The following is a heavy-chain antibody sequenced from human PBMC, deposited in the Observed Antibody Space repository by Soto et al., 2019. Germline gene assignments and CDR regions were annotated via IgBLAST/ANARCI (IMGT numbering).Heavy chain of an antibody. Sequence: PGESLKISCKGSGYSFTSYWISWVRQMPGKGLEWMGRIDPSDSYTNYSPSFQGHVTISADKSISTAYLQWSSLKASDTAMYYCAMTKWAWFDPWGQGTLVTVSS. J-gene: IGHJ5*02. CDR3: AMTKWAWFDP. CDR2: IDPSDSYT. CDR1: GYSFTSYW. D-gene: IGHD1-26*01. V-gene: IGHV5-10-1*01.